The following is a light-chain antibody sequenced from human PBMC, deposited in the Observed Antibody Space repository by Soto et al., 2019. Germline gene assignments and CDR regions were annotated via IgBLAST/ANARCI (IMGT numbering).Light chain of an antibody. CDR1: QSISIY. J-gene: IGKJ1*01. CDR2: TAS. V-gene: IGKV1-39*01. Sequence: DIQMTQSPSSLSASVGDRVTITCRASQSISIYLNWYQFKPGKAPKLLIYTASTLQSGVPSRFSGSGSGTDFTLTISSLQSEDFATYYCQQSYGSPGTFGQGPKVDIK. CDR3: QQSYGSPGT.